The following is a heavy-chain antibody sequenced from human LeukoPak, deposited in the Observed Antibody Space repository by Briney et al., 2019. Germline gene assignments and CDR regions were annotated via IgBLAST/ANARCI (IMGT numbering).Heavy chain of an antibody. CDR3: NIVVVVAATRPSYCGGDCYSYYFDY. CDR2: ISGSGGST. Sequence: GGSLRLSCAASGFTFSSYSMNWVRQAPGKGLEWVSAISGSGGSTYYADSVKGRFTISRDNSKNTLYLQMNSLRAEDTAVYYCNIVVVVAATRPSYCGGDCYSYYFDYWGQGTLVTVSS. J-gene: IGHJ4*02. V-gene: IGHV3-23*01. CDR1: GFTFSSYS. D-gene: IGHD2-15*01.